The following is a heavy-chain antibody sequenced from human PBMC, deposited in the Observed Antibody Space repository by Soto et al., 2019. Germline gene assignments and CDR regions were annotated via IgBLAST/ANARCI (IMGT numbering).Heavy chain of an antibody. Sequence: QVQLQESGPGLVKPSETLSLTCTVFGGYISPYYWSWIRQPPGKGLEWIGYIFYSGNTNYNPSLRSRVTISVDTSKNQFSLKLSSVTAADTAVYYCARDSGYGDPFDYWGQGTLVTVSS. D-gene: IGHD4-17*01. J-gene: IGHJ4*02. CDR1: GGYISPYY. CDR3: ARDSGYGDPFDY. CDR2: IFYSGNT. V-gene: IGHV4-59*01.